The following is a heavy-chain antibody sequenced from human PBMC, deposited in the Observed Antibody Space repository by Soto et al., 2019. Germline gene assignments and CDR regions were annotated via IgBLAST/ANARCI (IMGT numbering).Heavy chain of an antibody. D-gene: IGHD6-13*01. V-gene: IGHV3-7*01. J-gene: IGHJ6*02. CDR3: ARLYSRGRYGMDV. Sequence: EVQLVESGGGLVQPGGSLRLSCAASGFTFSSYWMSWVRQAPGKGLEWVANIKQDGSEKYYVDSVKGRFTISRDNAKNSLYLQMNSLRAEDTVVYYCARLYSRGRYGMDVWGQGTTVTVSS. CDR2: IKQDGSEK. CDR1: GFTFSSYW.